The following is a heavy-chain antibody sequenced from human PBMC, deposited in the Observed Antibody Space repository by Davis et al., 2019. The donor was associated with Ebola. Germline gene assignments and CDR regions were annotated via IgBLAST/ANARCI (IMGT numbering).Heavy chain of an antibody. Sequence: PGGSLRLSCAASGFTFSSYSMSWVRQSPGEGLEWVSGIGSDTATHYADSVSGRFTISRDDSKDSLYLYMNSLRDDDTAGYYCARRIMLESRGGVDVWGQGTTVTVSS. CDR3: ARRIMLESRGGVDV. CDR1: GFTFSSYS. J-gene: IGHJ6*02. V-gene: IGHV3-48*02. D-gene: IGHD2-15*01. CDR2: GIGSDTAT.